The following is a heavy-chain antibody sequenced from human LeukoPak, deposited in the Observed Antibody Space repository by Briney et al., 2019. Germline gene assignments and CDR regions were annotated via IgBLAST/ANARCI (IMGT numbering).Heavy chain of an antibody. CDR1: GVSISSYY. CDR3: ARLTTADAFDI. CDR2: IYDSGST. Sequence: PSETLSLTCTGSGVSISSYYWGWIRQPPGKGLEWSGYIYDSGSTNYNPSRKSRATISVDTSNNQFSLKVSSVTAADTAVYYCARLTTADAFDIWGQGTMVTVSS. J-gene: IGHJ3*02. V-gene: IGHV4-59*01. D-gene: IGHD3-22*01.